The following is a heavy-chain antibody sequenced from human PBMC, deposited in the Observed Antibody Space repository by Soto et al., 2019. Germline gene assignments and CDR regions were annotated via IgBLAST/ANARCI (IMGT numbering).Heavy chain of an antibody. CDR3: AREVRSSSSVFDY. D-gene: IGHD6-6*01. J-gene: IGHJ4*02. V-gene: IGHV3-30-3*01. CDR1: GFTFSSYA. Sequence: QVQLVESGGGVVQPGRSLRLSCAASGFTFSSYAMHWVRQAPGKGLEWVAVISYDGSNKYYADSVKGRFTISRDNSKNTLYLQMNSLRAEDTAVYYCAREVRSSSSVFDYWGQGTLFTVSS. CDR2: ISYDGSNK.